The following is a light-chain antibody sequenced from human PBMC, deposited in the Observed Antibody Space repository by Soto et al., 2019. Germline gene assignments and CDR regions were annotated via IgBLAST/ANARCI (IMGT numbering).Light chain of an antibody. J-gene: IGKJ5*01. CDR2: DAS. CDR3: QQFNSYPIT. Sequence: AVQLTQSPSSLSESVGDRVTITCRASQGVSRDLAWYQQKPGQPPKLLIYDASNLESGVPSSFSGSGSGTDFTLTITSLQPEDFATYYCQQFNSYPITFGQGTRLEIK. CDR1: QGVSRD. V-gene: IGKV1-13*02.